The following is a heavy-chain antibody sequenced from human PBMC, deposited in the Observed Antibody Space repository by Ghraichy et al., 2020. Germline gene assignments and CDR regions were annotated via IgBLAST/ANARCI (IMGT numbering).Heavy chain of an antibody. J-gene: IGHJ4*02. CDR1: GGSFSGYY. CDR2: INHSGST. CDR3: ASTGVPAAMVDY. V-gene: IGHV4-34*01. Sequence: SETLSLTCAVYGGSFSGYYWSWIRQPPGKGLEWIGEINHSGSTNYNPSLKSRVTISVDTSKNQFSLKLSSVTAADTAVYYCASTGVPAAMVDYWGQGTLVTVSS. D-gene: IGHD2-2*01.